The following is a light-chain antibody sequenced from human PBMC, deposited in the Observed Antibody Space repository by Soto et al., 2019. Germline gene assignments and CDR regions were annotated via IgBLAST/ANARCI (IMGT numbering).Light chain of an antibody. CDR3: QQRSGWPS. J-gene: IGKJ2*01. V-gene: IGKV3-11*01. CDR1: QSVGSY. CDR2: DAS. Sequence: EVVLTQSPATLSLSPGERATLSCWASQSVGSYLAWYQQKLGQAPRLLIYDASNRATGIPARFSGSGSGTDFTLTISSLEPEDVAVYYCQQRSGWPSFGQGTKLEIK.